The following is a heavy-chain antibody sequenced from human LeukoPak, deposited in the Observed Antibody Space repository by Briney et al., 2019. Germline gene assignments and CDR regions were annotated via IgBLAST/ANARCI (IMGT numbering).Heavy chain of an antibody. Sequence: PGGPLRLSCEVSGLIFETYGMHWVRQAPGKGLEWVGVISKNGSNTYYGDSVKGRFTISRDNSNNTLSLQMNGLTTEDTGVYFCVKGRRGSSYVHYFDSWGQGTLVTVSS. D-gene: IGHD5-18*01. J-gene: IGHJ4*02. CDR1: GLIFETYG. CDR2: ISKNGSNT. V-gene: IGHV3-30*18. CDR3: VKGRRGSSYVHYFDS.